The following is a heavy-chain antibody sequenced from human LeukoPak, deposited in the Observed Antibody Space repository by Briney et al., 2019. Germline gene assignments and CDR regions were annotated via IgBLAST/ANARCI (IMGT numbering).Heavy chain of an antibody. CDR2: INTYRGNT. J-gene: IGHJ3*02. Sequence: AAVKVSCKASVYTFTRYGLSGVRPAAGQGVEWMGRINTYRGNTNHARKFQGRVTMNTEPSTTTAYMELRGLSSDDTAVYYCARDVLSDDGTENNFDDPFDIWGQATMVTDSS. D-gene: IGHD1/OR15-1a*01. CDR1: VYTFTRYG. CDR3: ARDVLSDDGTENNFDDPFDI. V-gene: IGHV1-18*01.